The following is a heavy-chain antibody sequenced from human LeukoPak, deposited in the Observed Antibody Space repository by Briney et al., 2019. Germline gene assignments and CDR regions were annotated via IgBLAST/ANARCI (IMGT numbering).Heavy chain of an antibody. J-gene: IGHJ3*02. CDR1: GFTFSSYW. Sequence: GGSLRLSCAASGFTFSSYWMSWVRQAPGKGLEWVANIKQDGSEKYYVGSVKGRFTISRDNAKNSLYMQMNSLRAEDTAVYYCARPLGYDAFDIWGQGTMVTVSS. CDR2: IKQDGSEK. V-gene: IGHV3-7*01. D-gene: IGHD7-27*01. CDR3: ARPLGYDAFDI.